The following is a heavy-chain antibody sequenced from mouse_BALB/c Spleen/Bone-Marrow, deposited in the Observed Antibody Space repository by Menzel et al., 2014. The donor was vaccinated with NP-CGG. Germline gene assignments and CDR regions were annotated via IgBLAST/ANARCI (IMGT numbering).Heavy chain of an antibody. J-gene: IGHJ3*01. CDR1: GFTFNTYA. CDR2: IRSKSNNYAT. D-gene: IGHD2-4*01. V-gene: IGHV10-1*02. Sequence: EVKLMESGGGLVQPKGSLKLSCAASGFTFNTYAMNWVRQAPGKGLEWVARIRSKSNNYATYYADSVKDRFTISRDYSQSMLYLQMNNLKTGDTAMYYCVRQNYDRAWFAYWGQGTLVTVSA. CDR3: VRQNYDRAWFAY.